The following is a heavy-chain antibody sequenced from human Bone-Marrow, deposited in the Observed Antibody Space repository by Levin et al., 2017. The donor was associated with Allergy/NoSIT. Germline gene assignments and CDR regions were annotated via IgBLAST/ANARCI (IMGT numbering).Heavy chain of an antibody. CDR2: IYQSGNT. D-gene: IGHD1-14*01. V-gene: IGHV4-4*02. CDR3: AREGTPQSWDY. J-gene: IGHJ4*02. CDR1: GDSISSSNW. Sequence: PSETLSLTCAVSGDSISSSNWWSWVRQSPGKGLEWIGEIYQSGNTSYNPSLKSRVTISVDKSKNQFSLKLTSMTAADTAVYYCAREGTPQSWDYWGQGTLVSVSS.